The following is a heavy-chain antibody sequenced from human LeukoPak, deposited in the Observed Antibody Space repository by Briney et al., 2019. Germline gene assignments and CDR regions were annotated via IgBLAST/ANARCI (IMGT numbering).Heavy chain of an antibody. CDR1: GYTFITYD. CDR3: ARGRGSSDKENWFDP. CDR2: MNPNSGNT. Sequence: ASVKVSCKTSGYTFITYDINWVRQTTGQGLEWMGWMNPNSGNTGYAQRFQGRVTMTRNTSINTAYMELSSLRSEDTAVYYCARGRGSSDKENWFDPWGQGTLVTVSS. J-gene: IGHJ5*02. D-gene: IGHD2-15*01. V-gene: IGHV1-8*01.